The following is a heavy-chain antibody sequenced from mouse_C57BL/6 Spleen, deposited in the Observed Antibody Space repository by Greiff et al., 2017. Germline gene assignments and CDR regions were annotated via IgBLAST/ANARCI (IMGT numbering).Heavy chain of an antibody. J-gene: IGHJ2*01. D-gene: IGHD2-4*01. CDR3: TTRGINYFDY. Sequence: EVQLQQSGAELVRPGASVKLSCTASGFNIKDDYMHWVKQRPEQGLEWIGWIDPENGDTEYASKFQGKATITADTSSNTAYLQLSSLTSEYTAVYYCTTRGINYFDYWGQGTTLTVSS. CDR1: GFNIKDDY. V-gene: IGHV14-4*01. CDR2: IDPENGDT.